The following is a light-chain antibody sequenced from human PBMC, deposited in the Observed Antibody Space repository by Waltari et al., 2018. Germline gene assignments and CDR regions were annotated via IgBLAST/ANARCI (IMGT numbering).Light chain of an antibody. CDR2: AAS. CDR3: QQSYSTLLT. V-gene: IGKV1-39*01. CDR1: QSISSN. Sequence: DIQITQSPSSLSASVGDRVTITCRASQSISSNLNWYQQKPGKAPKLLIYAASSLQSGVPSRFSGSGSGTYFTLTISSLQPEDFATYYCQQSYSTLLTFGGGTKVEIK. J-gene: IGKJ4*01.